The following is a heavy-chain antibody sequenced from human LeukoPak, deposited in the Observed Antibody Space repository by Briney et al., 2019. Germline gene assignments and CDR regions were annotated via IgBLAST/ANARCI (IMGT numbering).Heavy chain of an antibody. CDR1: GFTFNNAW. J-gene: IGHJ4*02. D-gene: IGHD4-23*01. V-gene: IGHV3-15*07. Sequence: PGGSLRLSCAASGFTFNNAWMNWVRQAPGKGLEWVGRIKSKTDGGTTDYAAPVKGRFTIPRDDSKNTLYLQMNSLRVEDTAVYYCARGRPHGNDYWGQGTLVTVSS. CDR3: ARGRPHGNDY. CDR2: IKSKTDGGTT.